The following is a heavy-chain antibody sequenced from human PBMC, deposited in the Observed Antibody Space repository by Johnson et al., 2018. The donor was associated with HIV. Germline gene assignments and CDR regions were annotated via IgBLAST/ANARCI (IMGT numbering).Heavy chain of an antibody. V-gene: IGHV3-7*01. CDR1: GFTFSSYW. Sequence: MLLVESGGGLVQPGGSLRLSCAASGFTFSSYWMSWVRQAPGKGLEWVANIKQDGSEKYYVDCVKGRFTISRDNAKNSLYLQMNSLRAEDTAVYYCARDPPADAFDIWGQGTMVTVSS. CDR2: IKQDGSEK. J-gene: IGHJ3*02. CDR3: ARDPPADAFDI.